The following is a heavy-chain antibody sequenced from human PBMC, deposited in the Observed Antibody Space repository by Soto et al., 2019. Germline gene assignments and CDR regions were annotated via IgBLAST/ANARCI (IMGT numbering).Heavy chain of an antibody. Sequence: GGSLRLSCAATGFTFNSYWMIWVRQGPGKGLVWVSRVSNDGRSTMYADSVKGRFTISRDNAKNTLYLQMNSLRVEDTAVYYCARDHYIRSSVRSLWRSPNPPEDYYYMDVWGKGTTVTVSS. D-gene: IGHD6-6*01. CDR1: GFTFNSYW. CDR3: ARDHYIRSSVRSLWRSPNPPEDYYYMDV. V-gene: IGHV3-74*03. J-gene: IGHJ6*03. CDR2: VSNDGRST.